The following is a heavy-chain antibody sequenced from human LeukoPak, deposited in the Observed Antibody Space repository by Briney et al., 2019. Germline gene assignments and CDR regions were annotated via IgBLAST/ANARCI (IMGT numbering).Heavy chain of an antibody. CDR3: ASPLSSDTAMPTWNWFDP. V-gene: IGHV4-39*01. Sequence: SETLSLTCTVSGGSISSSSYYWGWIRQPPGKGLEWIGSIYYSGSTYYNPSLKSRVTISVDTSKNQFSLKLSSVTAADTAVYYCASPLSSDTAMPTWNWFDPWGQGTLVTVSS. J-gene: IGHJ5*02. D-gene: IGHD5-18*01. CDR1: GGSISSSSYY. CDR2: IYYSGST.